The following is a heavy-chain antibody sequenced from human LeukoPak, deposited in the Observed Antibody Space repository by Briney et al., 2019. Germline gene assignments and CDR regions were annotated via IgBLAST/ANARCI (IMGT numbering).Heavy chain of an antibody. CDR3: AANSADYNTLGSSYKV. J-gene: IGHJ4*02. CDR1: GGSFSSSDYY. Sequence: PSETLSLTCTVSGGSFSSSDYYWGWIRQPPGKGLEWIGSISYSGTTYYNPSLKSRVTISVDTSKNQFSLKLNSVTAADTAVFYCAANSADYNTLGSSYKVWGQGTLVTVSS. V-gene: IGHV4-39*01. CDR2: ISYSGTT. D-gene: IGHD3-10*01.